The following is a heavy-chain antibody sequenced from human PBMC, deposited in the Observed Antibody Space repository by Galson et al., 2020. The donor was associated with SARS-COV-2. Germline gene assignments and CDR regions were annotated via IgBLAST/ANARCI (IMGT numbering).Heavy chain of an antibody. J-gene: IGHJ1*01. CDR1: GFTFTDYY. CDR3: ASGDYGVS. CDR2: INPYSGDT. V-gene: IGHV1-2*02. Sequence: ASVKVSCKDSGFTFTDYYMNWVRQAPGQGLEWVGWINPYSGDTDQAQNFQGRVTMTSDTTINTAYMELSSLTSDDTAIYYCASGDYGVSWGQGTLITVSS. D-gene: IGHD4-17*01.